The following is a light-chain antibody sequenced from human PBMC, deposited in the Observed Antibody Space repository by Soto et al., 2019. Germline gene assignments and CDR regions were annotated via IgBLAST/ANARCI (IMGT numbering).Light chain of an antibody. CDR2: RAS. CDR1: HRVSSY. Sequence: EILMTQSPATLSVSPGESATLSCRASHRVSSYLACYQQKPGQAPRLLIYRASTRATGIPARFSGSGSGTVFTLTISSLQSEDFAVYFCQQYNNWPLTFGGGTKVEIK. V-gene: IGKV3-15*01. CDR3: QQYNNWPLT. J-gene: IGKJ4*01.